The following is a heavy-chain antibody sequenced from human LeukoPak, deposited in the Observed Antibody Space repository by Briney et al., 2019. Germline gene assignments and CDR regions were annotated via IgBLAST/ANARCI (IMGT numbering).Heavy chain of an antibody. Sequence: PGGSLRLSCAASGFTFSSYAMQWVRQAPGKGREWVAVISYDGINKYYADSVKGRFTISRDNSKNTLYLQMNSLRAEDTAVYYCAKVTLGDYDSWFDPWGQGTLVTVSS. CDR2: ISYDGINK. CDR3: AKVTLGDYDSWFDP. CDR1: GFTFSSYA. J-gene: IGHJ5*02. D-gene: IGHD4-17*01. V-gene: IGHV3-30*04.